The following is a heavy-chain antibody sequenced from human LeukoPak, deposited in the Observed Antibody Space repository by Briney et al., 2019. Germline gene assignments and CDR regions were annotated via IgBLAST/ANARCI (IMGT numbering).Heavy chain of an antibody. CDR2: IYYSGST. CDR3: ARADYYDSSGYYDY. J-gene: IGHJ4*02. Sequence: PSETLSLTCAVSGGSISSGGYYWSWIRQPPGKGLEWIGYIYYSGSTNYNPSLESRVTISVDTSKNQFSLKLSSVTAADTAVYYCARADYYDSSGYYDYWSQGTLVTVSS. D-gene: IGHD3-22*01. CDR1: GGSISSGGYY. V-gene: IGHV4-61*08.